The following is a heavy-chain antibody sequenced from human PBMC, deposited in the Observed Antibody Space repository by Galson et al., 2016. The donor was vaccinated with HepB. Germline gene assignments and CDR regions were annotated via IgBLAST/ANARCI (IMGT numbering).Heavy chain of an antibody. CDR2: IKPDGTQK. CDR1: GFTFSSYW. Sequence: SLRLSCAASGFTFSSYWMCWVRQAXGKGLEWVSNIKPDGTQKYYGDSVRGRLTISRDNSKNTLYLQMNNLRPDDTAIYYCAKGRGLAVVSDYLDHWGQGTLVTVSS. J-gene: IGHJ4*02. D-gene: IGHD6-19*01. V-gene: IGHV3-7*01. CDR3: AKGRGLAVVSDYLDH.